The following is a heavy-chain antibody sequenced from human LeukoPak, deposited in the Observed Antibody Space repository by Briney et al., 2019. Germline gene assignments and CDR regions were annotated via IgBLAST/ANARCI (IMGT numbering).Heavy chain of an antibody. D-gene: IGHD2-21*01. J-gene: IGHJ4*02. V-gene: IGHV3-23*01. CDR1: GFSLSSYA. Sequence: GGSLRLSCAASGFSLSSYAMSWVRQAPGKGLEWVSAISSSDDGTYHAGSVRGRFTISRDSSKNTLYLQMNSLRAEDAAVYYCAKAPVTSCRGAYCYPFDYWGQGTLVTVSS. CDR3: AKAPVTSCRGAYCYPFDY. CDR2: ISSSDDGT.